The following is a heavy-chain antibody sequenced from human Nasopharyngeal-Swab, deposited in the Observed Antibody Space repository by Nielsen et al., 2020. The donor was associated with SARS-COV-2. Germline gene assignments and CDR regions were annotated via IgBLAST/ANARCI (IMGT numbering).Heavy chain of an antibody. V-gene: IGHV3-23*01. Sequence: GESLKISCAASGFAYNNYAMNWVRQAQGKGLEWVSVISGSGDTTYYADSVKGRFTISRDNSKNTLYLQMNSLTAEDTAVYFCAKGRNRILVTGTLFDYWGQGTLVTVSS. D-gene: IGHD6-19*01. CDR2: ISGSGDTT. J-gene: IGHJ4*02. CDR3: AKGRNRILVTGTLFDY. CDR1: GFAYNNYA.